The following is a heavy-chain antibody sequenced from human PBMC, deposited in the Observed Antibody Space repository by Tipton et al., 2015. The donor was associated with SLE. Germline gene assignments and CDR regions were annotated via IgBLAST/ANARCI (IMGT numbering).Heavy chain of an antibody. CDR1: GGSITSGYY. J-gene: IGHJ4*02. V-gene: IGHV4-30-2*01. CDR2: IFHSGST. CDR3: ARGEIATVTTGGYFDY. D-gene: IGHD4-17*01. Sequence: TLSLTCAVSGGSITSGYYWNWIRQPPGKGLEWIGYIFHSGSTSYNPSLKSRVTISVDRSNNQFSLKLSSVTAADTAVYYCARGEIATVTTGGYFDYWGQGILVSVSS.